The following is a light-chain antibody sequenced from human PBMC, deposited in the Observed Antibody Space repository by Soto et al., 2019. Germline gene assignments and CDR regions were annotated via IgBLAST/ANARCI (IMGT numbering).Light chain of an antibody. CDR3: QQTYSTLSIT. J-gene: IGKJ5*01. CDR2: AAS. CDR1: ESIARH. Sequence: DIQMTQSPSSLSASVGDRVTITCRASESIARHLNWYQQKPGKAPKLLIYAASSLRNGVPSRFLGGGSVTDFTPTISNLQPEDFATYYCQQTYSTLSITFGQGTRLEIK. V-gene: IGKV1-39*01.